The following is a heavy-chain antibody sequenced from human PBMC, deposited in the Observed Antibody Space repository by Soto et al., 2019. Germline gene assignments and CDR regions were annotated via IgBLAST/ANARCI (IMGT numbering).Heavy chain of an antibody. D-gene: IGHD3-22*01. CDR3: ARENYYDSSGYYPRYYYGMDV. V-gene: IGHV4-59*01. CDR1: GGSISSYY. Sequence: SETLSLTCTVSGGSISSYYWSWIRQPPGKGLEWIGYIYYSGSTNYNPSLKSRVTISVDTSKNQFSLKLSSVTAADTAVYYCARENYYDSSGYYPRYYYGMDVWGQGTTVTVSS. CDR2: IYYSGST. J-gene: IGHJ6*02.